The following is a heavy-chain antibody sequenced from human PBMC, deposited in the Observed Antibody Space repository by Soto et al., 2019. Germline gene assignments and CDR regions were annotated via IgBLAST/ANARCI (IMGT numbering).Heavy chain of an antibody. CDR1: EWSFSRWC. CDR2: ISSSSSTI. V-gene: IGHV3-48*01. CDR3: AKDPQQLIVYFDY. Sequence: CVPMRVACGVGEWSFSRWCMNCVRQAPGKGLEWVSSISSSSSTIYSADSVKGRFPISRDNSKNTLYLQMNSPRAEDSAVYYCAKDPQQLIVYFDYWGQGTQVTVSS. D-gene: IGHD6-13*01. J-gene: IGHJ4*02.